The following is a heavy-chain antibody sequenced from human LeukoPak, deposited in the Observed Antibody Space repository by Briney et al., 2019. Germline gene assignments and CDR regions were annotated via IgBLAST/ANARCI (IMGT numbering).Heavy chain of an antibody. Sequence: GSLRLSCAASGFTFSSYGMHWVRQAPGKGLEWVAVISYDGSNKYYADPVKGRFTISRDNSKNTLYLQMNSLRAEDTAVYYCAKEDYGDPLYYYYYYGMDVWGKGTTVTVSS. CDR3: AKEDYGDPLYYYYYYGMDV. CDR2: ISYDGSNK. J-gene: IGHJ6*04. D-gene: IGHD4-17*01. V-gene: IGHV3-30*18. CDR1: GFTFSSYG.